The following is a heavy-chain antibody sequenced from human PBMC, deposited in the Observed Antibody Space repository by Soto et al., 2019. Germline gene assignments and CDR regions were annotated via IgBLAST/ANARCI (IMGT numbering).Heavy chain of an antibody. CDR2: IYSGGST. J-gene: IGHJ5*02. CDR1: GFTVSSNY. CDR3: ARVAPDPMITFGGVIVSWFDP. Sequence: GGSLRLSCAASGFTVSSNYMSWVRQAPGKGLEWVSVIYSGGSTYYADSVKGRFTISRDNSKNTLYLQMNSLRAEDTAVYYCARVAPDPMITFGGVIVSWFDPWGQGTLVTVS. V-gene: IGHV3-53*01. D-gene: IGHD3-16*02.